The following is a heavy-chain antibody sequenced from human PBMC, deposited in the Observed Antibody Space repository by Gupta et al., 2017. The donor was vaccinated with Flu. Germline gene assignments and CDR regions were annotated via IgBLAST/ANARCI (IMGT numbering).Heavy chain of an antibody. CDR1: GLTFSDYA. D-gene: IGHD6-13*01. J-gene: IGHJ4*02. V-gene: IGHV3-23*01. CDR2: VGAGGDRT. Sequence: EVQLLASGGGVVKPGESLRLSCVVSGLTFSDYAMNWVRQAPGKGLEWLSTVGAGGDRTYYADSVMGRFTISRDNSKNTSYLQMNSLRGDDTAVYFCAKDRSGNPAIDYWGQGALVTVSA. CDR3: AKDRSGNPAIDY.